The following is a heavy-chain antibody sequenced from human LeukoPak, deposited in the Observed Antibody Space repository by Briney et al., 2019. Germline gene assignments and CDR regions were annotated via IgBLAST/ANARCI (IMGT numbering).Heavy chain of an antibody. Sequence: PSETLSLTCTVSGYSISSGYYWGWIRQPPGKGLEGIGSIYHSGSTYYNPSLKSRVTISVDTSKNQLSLKLSSVTAADTAVYYCAEGIAVAGTSDFDYWGQGTLVTVSS. V-gene: IGHV4-38-2*02. J-gene: IGHJ4*02. CDR1: GYSISSGYY. CDR3: AEGIAVAGTSDFDY. CDR2: IYHSGST. D-gene: IGHD6-19*01.